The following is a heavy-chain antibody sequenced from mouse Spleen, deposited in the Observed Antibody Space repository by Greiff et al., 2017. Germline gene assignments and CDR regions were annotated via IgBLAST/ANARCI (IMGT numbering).Heavy chain of an antibody. J-gene: IGHJ1*01. V-gene: IGHV1-62-2*01. Sequence: QVHVKQSGAELVKPGASVKLSCKASGYTFTEYTIHWVKQRSGQGLEWIGWFYPGSGSIKYNEKFKDKATLTADKSSSTVYMELSRLTSEDSGVYFCARHEDRRSYWYFDVWGAGTTVTVSS. CDR1: GYTFTEYT. CDR2: FYPGSGSI. CDR3: ARHEDRRSYWYFDV.